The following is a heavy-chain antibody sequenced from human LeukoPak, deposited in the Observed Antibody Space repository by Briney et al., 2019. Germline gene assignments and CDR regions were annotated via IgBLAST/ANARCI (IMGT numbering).Heavy chain of an antibody. Sequence: GESLMISCRGSGYSFTTYWIGWVRQMPGKGLEWMGIIYPGDSDTKYSPSFQGQVTMSADKSISTAYLQWTTLKASDTAMYYCARRSSSSSSDWFDPWGQGTLVTVSS. V-gene: IGHV5-51*01. CDR1: GYSFTTYW. J-gene: IGHJ5*02. CDR2: IYPGDSDT. CDR3: ARRSSSSSSDWFDP. D-gene: IGHD6-6*01.